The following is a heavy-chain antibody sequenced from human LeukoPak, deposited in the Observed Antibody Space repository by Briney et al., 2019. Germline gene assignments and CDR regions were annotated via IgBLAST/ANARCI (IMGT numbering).Heavy chain of an antibody. CDR3: ARDYGRSRDYGMDV. D-gene: IGHD3-10*01. CDR2: INADGSSA. CDR1: GFTLSNYW. J-gene: IGHJ6*02. V-gene: IGHV3-74*01. Sequence: GSLRLSCAASGFTLSNYWMHWVRQAPGKGLVWVSRINADGSSASYADSVKGRFTISRDNAKNTLYLQMNSLRAEDTAMYYCARDYGRSRDYGMDVWGQGTTVTVSS.